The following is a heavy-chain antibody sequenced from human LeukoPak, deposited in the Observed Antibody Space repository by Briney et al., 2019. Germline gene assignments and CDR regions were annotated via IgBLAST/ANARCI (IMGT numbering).Heavy chain of an antibody. CDR2: INHSGST. CDR1: GGSFSGYY. J-gene: IGHJ6*02. V-gene: IGHV4-34*01. Sequence: NTSETLSLTCAVYGGSFSGYYWSWIRQPPGKGLEWIGEINHSGSTNYNPSLKSRVTISVDTSKNQFSLKLSSVTAADTAVYYCARGARAAAVNYYYYGMDVWGQGTTVTVSS. CDR3: ARGARAAAVNYYYYGMDV. D-gene: IGHD6-13*01.